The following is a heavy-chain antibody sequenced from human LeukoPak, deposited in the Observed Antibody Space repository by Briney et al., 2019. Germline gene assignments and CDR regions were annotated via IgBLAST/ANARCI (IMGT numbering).Heavy chain of an antibody. J-gene: IGHJ6*02. CDR2: ISAYNGNT. Sequence: ASVKVSCKASGYTFTSYGISWVRQAPGQGLEWMGWISAYNGNTNYAQKLQGRVTMTTDTSTSTAYMELRSLRSDDTAVYYCARDSVVVVPAAILDYHYYGMDVWGQGTTVTVSS. CDR1: GYTFTSYG. D-gene: IGHD2-2*01. CDR3: ARDSVVVVPAAILDYHYYGMDV. V-gene: IGHV1-18*01.